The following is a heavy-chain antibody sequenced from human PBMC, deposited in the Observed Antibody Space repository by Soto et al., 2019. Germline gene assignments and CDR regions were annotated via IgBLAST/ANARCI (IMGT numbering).Heavy chain of an antibody. CDR1: GGSISSSTYY. CDR3: ARLRSKGDYPYGAFDI. Sequence: QLQLQESGPGLVKPSETLSLTCTVSGGSISSSTYYWGWIRQPPGKGLEWIGSIYYSGSTYYNPSLKSRITISVDTSKNQLSLKLSSVTDADTAVYYCARLRSKGDYPYGAFDIWGQGTMVTVSS. CDR2: IYYSGST. V-gene: IGHV4-39*01. D-gene: IGHD4-17*01. J-gene: IGHJ3*02.